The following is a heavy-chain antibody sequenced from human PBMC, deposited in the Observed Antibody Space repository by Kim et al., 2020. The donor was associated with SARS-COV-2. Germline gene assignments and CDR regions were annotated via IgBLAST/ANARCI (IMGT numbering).Heavy chain of an antibody. J-gene: IGHJ4*02. V-gene: IGHV3-23*01. Sequence: VQGRFTIARDNSKNTLYLQMNSLRAEDTAVYYCAKDPWPHCGGDCYQEDYWGQGTLVTVSS. CDR3: AKDPWPHCGGDCYQEDY. D-gene: IGHD2-21*02.